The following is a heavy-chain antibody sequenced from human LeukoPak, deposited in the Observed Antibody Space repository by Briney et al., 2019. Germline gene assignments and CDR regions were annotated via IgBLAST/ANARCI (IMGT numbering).Heavy chain of an antibody. D-gene: IGHD3-10*01. V-gene: IGHV1-69*06. Sequence: SVKVSCKASGGTFSSYAVSWVRQAPGQGLEWMGGIIPIFGTANYAQKFQGRVTITADKSTSTAYMELSSLRSEDTAVYYCARDAREVLFWFGEFFPWGQGTLVTVSS. CDR3: ARDAREVLFWFGEFFP. J-gene: IGHJ5*02. CDR1: GGTFSSYA. CDR2: IIPIFGTA.